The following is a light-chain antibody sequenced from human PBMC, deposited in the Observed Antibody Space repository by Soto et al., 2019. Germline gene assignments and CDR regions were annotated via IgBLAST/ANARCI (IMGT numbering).Light chain of an antibody. Sequence: QSVLTQPPSASGSPGQSVTISCTGTSNYVGGYNYVSWYQQYPGKAPKLIIYEVYKRPSGVPDRFSGSKSGNTAALTVSGLQAEDEADYYCSSYVGTNSYVFGTGTKVTVL. CDR1: SNYVGGYNY. CDR2: EVY. V-gene: IGLV2-8*01. J-gene: IGLJ1*01. CDR3: SSYVGTNSYV.